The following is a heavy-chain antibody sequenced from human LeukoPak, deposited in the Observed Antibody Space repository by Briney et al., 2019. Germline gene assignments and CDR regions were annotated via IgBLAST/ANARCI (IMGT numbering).Heavy chain of an antibody. CDR2: IASKTDGGAT. Sequence: GGSLRLSCSASGLTVTNAWMNWVRQAPGEGLDWVGRIASKTDGGATDYAAPVKGRFTISRDDSKSTLNLQMNSLKTEDTAVYYCTTGIRGDWGQGTLVTVSS. V-gene: IGHV3-15*07. CDR1: GLTVTNAW. D-gene: IGHD3-10*01. J-gene: IGHJ4*02. CDR3: TTGIRGD.